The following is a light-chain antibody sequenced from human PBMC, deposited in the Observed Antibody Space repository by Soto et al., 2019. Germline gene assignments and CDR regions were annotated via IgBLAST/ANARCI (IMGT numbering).Light chain of an antibody. Sequence: EIMMTQSPATVSVSPGERATLSCRASQSISTNVAWYQQKPGQALRLLIYDASTRATGLSSRFSGSGSGTEFTLTISSPQSEDVAIYYCQQYNDWPPLPFGGGTRLEI. CDR1: QSISTN. V-gene: IGKV3-15*01. CDR3: QQYNDWPPLP. CDR2: DAS. J-gene: IGKJ4*01.